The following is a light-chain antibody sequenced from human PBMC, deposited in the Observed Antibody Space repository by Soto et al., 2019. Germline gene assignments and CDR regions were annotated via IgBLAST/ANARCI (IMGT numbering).Light chain of an antibody. CDR1: LSVSGY. V-gene: IGKV3-11*01. J-gene: IGKJ4*01. Sequence: EIVLTQSPATLSLSPGERATLSCRASLSVSGYLAWYQQKPGQAPRLLIYGASNRATGIPARFSGSGSGTDFTLTISSLEPEDFAVYYCQQRSNWPLTFGGGTKVEIK. CDR3: QQRSNWPLT. CDR2: GAS.